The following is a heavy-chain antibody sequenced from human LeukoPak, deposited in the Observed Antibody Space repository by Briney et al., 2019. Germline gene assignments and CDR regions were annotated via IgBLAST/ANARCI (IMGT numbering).Heavy chain of an antibody. J-gene: IGHJ6*03. V-gene: IGHV3-30*02. D-gene: IGHD3-3*01. CDR3: ANALRFLEWLPPAYYYYMDV. Sequence: PGGSLRLSCAASGFTFSSYGMHWVRQAPGKGLEWVAFIRYDGSNKYYADSVKGRFTISRDNSKNTLYLQMNSLRAQDTAVYYCANALRFLEWLPPAYYYYMDVWGKGTTVTVSS. CDR2: IRYDGSNK. CDR1: GFTFSSYG.